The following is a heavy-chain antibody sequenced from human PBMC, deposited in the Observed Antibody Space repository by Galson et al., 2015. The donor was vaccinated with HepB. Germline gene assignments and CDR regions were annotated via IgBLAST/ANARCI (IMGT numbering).Heavy chain of an antibody. CDR1: GGSFSGYY. D-gene: IGHD4-17*01. V-gene: IGHV4-34*01. CDR3: ASRPRHGDYVGGMDV. J-gene: IGHJ6*02. CDR2: INHSGST. Sequence: ETLSLTCAVYGGSFSGYYWSWIRQPPGKGLEWIGEINHSGSTNYNPSLKSRVTISVDTSKNQFSLKLSSVTAADTAVYYCASRPRHGDYVGGMDVWGQGTTVTVSS.